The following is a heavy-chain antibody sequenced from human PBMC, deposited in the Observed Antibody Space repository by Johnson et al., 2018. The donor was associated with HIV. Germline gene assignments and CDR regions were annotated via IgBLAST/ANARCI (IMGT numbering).Heavy chain of an antibody. V-gene: IGHV3-66*01. Sequence: VQLVESGGGLVQPGGSLRLSCVVSGFTVSSNYMSWVRQAPGKGLAWVSVLHSGGSTSYADSVKGRFTISRDNSNNTLHLQMNSLRPEDTAVYYCARDLARRGGAAFDIWARGQWSPSLQ. J-gene: IGHJ3*02. CDR3: ARDLARRGGAAFDI. CDR1: GFTVSSNY. CDR2: LHSGGST. D-gene: IGHD1-26*01.